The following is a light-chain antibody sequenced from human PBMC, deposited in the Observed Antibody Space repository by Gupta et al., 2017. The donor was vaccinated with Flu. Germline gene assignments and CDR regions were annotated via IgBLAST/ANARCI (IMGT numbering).Light chain of an antibody. CDR2: YAS. J-gene: IGKJ1*01. V-gene: IGKV6-21*01. Sequence: ITCRASQNIGSSLHWYQQKPDQSPKLLIKYASQSFSGVPSRFSGSGSGTDFTLTINSLEAEDAATYYCHQSHNLPWTFGQGTKVESK. CDR1: QNIGSS. CDR3: HQSHNLPWT.